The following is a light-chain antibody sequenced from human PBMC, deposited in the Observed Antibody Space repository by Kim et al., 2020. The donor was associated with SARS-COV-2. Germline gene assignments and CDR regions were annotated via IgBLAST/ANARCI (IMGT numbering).Light chain of an antibody. CDR2: DVS. CDR1: SSDVGGYTY. Sequence: GQSFTISCTGTSSDVGGYTYVYWYQRHPGKAPQLMFYDVSGRPSGVSIRFSGSKSGNTSSLTISGLRAMDEADYYCSSYTSSIYWVFGGGTQLTVL. CDR3: SSYTSSIYWV. V-gene: IGLV2-14*04. J-gene: IGLJ3*02.